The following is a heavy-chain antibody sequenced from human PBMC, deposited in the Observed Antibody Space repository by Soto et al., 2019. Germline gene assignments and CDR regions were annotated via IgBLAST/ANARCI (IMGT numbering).Heavy chain of an antibody. V-gene: IGHV1-46*03. J-gene: IGHJ4*02. D-gene: IGHD6-13*01. CDR2: INPTGGST. CDR3: ATDLAAADY. Sequence: QVQLVQSGAEVTKPGASVKVSCKASGYIFINYYIHWVRQAPGQGPEWMGIINPTGGSTNYAQKSQGIVRLTMDTSTSTVYMAMSSLRFEDTAVYYCATDLAAADYWCQGTLVTVAS. CDR1: GYIFINYY.